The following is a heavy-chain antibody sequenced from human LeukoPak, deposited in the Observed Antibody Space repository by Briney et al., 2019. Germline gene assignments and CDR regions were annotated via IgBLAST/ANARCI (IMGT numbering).Heavy chain of an antibody. V-gene: IGHV1-18*01. CDR3: ARDGDYNWNDHPLDYYYMDV. J-gene: IGHJ6*03. CDR1: GYTFTNYG. D-gene: IGHD1-1*01. CDR2: ISAYNGNT. Sequence: GASVKVSCKASGYTFTNYGISWVRQAPGQGLECMGWISAYNGNTNYAQKLQGRVTMTTDTSTSTAYMELRSLRSDDTAVYYCARDGDYNWNDHPLDYYYMDVWGKGTTVTVSS.